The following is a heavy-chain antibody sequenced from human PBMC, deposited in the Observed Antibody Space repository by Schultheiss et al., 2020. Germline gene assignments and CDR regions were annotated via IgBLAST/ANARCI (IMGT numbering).Heavy chain of an antibody. Sequence: SETLSLTCAVSGGSISSGGYSWSWIRQPPGKGLEWIGYIYYSGSTYYNPSLKSRVTISVDTSKNQFSLKLSSVTAADTAVYYCARSSTTVTNEYYFDYWGQGTLVTVSS. J-gene: IGHJ4*02. CDR1: GGSISSGGYS. D-gene: IGHD4-17*01. CDR2: IYYSGST. V-gene: IGHV4-61*08. CDR3: ARSSTTVTNEYYFDY.